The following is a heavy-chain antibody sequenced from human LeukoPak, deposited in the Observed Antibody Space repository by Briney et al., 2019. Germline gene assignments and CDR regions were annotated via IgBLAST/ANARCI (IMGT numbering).Heavy chain of an antibody. Sequence: PGGSLRLSCEASGFTVSSYWMHWVRQAPGKGLVWVSRINSDGSSTNYADSVKGRFTISRDNAKNTLYLQMNSLRVEDTAEYYCARGRGPYGWFDPWGQGTLVTVSS. CDR1: GFTVSSYW. V-gene: IGHV3-74*01. J-gene: IGHJ5*02. CDR3: ARGRGPYGWFDP. CDR2: INSDGSST. D-gene: IGHD3-10*01.